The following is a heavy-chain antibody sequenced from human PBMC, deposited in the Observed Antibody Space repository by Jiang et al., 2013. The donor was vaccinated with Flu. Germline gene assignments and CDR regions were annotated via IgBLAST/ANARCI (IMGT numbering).Heavy chain of an antibody. Sequence: SGAEVKKPGASVKVSCKASGYTFTSYAMHWVRQAPGQRLEWMGWINAGNGNTKYSQKFQGRVTITRDTSASTAYMELSSLRSEDTAVYYCARDSSGYYFYYYYYYMDVWGKGTTVTVSS. J-gene: IGHJ6*03. D-gene: IGHD3-22*01. V-gene: IGHV1-3*01. CDR2: INAGNGNT. CDR1: GYTFTSYA. CDR3: ARDSSGYYFYYYYYYMDV.